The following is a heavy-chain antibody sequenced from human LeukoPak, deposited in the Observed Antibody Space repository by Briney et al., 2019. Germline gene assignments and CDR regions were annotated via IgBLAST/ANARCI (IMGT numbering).Heavy chain of an antibody. J-gene: IGHJ4*02. CDR1: GFTFSNYW. D-gene: IGHD2-21*01. CDR3: ARDIYGGHDY. CDR2: INQDGSEK. V-gene: IGHV3-7*04. Sequence: QAGGSLRLSCAASGFTFSNYWMSWVRQVPGKGLEWVANINQDGSEKSYVDSVEGRFTISRDNAKKSLYLHVNSLRAEDTAVYYCARDIYGGHDYWGQGTLLTVSS.